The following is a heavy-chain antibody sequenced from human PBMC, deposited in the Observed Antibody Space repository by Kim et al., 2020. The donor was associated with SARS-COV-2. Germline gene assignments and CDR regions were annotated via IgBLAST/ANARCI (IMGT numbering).Heavy chain of an antibody. Sequence: GGSLRLSCAASGFTFSSYWMHWVRQAPGKWLVWVSRIDSDGSSTRYADSVKGRFTISRDNAKNTLYLQMNSLRAEDTAVYYCARGDISTGYYKLYWGQGTLVTVSS. J-gene: IGHJ4*02. CDR1: GFTFSSYW. CDR2: IDSDGSST. D-gene: IGHD3-9*01. CDR3: ARGDISTGYYKLY. V-gene: IGHV3-74*01.